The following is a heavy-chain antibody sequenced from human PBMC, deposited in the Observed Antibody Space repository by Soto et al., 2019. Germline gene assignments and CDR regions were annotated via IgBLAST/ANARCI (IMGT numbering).Heavy chain of an antibody. Sequence: GGSLRLSCAASGFTFSSYAMSWVRQAPGKGLEWVSAISGSGGSTYYADSVKGRFTISRDNSKNTLYLQMNSLRAEDTAVYYCAKGLVVTAIRGNAFDIWGQGTMVTVPS. CDR3: AKGLVVTAIRGNAFDI. D-gene: IGHD2-21*02. J-gene: IGHJ3*02. V-gene: IGHV3-23*01. CDR2: ISGSGGST. CDR1: GFTFSSYA.